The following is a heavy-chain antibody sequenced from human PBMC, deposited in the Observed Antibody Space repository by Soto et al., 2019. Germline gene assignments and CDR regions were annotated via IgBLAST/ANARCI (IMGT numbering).Heavy chain of an antibody. V-gene: IGHV4-59*01. Sequence: SETLSLTCTVSGGSIRSYYWSWIRQPPGKGLEWIGYIHYSGSTNYNPSLKSRVTISADTSKNQFSLKLSSVTAADTAVYYCARGWRRYRYAFDYWGQGTLVTVSS. CDR3: ARGWRRYRYAFDY. J-gene: IGHJ4*02. CDR2: IHYSGST. CDR1: GGSIRSYY. D-gene: IGHD5-18*01.